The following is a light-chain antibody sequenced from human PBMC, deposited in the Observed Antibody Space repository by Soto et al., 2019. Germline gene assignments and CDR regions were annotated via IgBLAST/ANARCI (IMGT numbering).Light chain of an antibody. V-gene: IGLV1-44*01. CDR2: SNN. CDR1: SSNIGSNT. J-gene: IGLJ7*01. CDR3: AAWDDSLNGAV. Sequence: QSVLTQPPSASGTPGQRVTISCSGSSSNIGSNTVNWYQQLPGTAPKLLIYSNNQRPSGVPDRFSGSKSGTSASLAISGLQSEDEADYYCAAWDDSLNGAVFGGGTQLTSS.